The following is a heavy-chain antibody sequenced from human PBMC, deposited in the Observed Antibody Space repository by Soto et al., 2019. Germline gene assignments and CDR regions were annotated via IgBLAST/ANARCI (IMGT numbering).Heavy chain of an antibody. J-gene: IGHJ3*02. CDR2: IIPIFGTA. CDR1: GGTFSSYA. D-gene: IGHD3-3*01. V-gene: IGHV1-69*01. CDR3: ARGTYYDFWSGYSDPDAFDI. Sequence: QVQLVQSGAEVKKPGSSVKVSCTASGGTFSSYAISWVRQAPGQGLEWMGGIIPIFGTANYAQKFQGRVTITADESTSTAYMELSSLRSEDTAVYYCARGTYYDFWSGYSDPDAFDIWGQGTMVTVSS.